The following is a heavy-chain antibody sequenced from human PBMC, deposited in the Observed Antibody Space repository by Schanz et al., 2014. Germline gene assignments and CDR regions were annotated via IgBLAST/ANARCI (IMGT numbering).Heavy chain of an antibody. CDR1: GGSISSYY. V-gene: IGHV4-4*07. D-gene: IGHD6-6*01. J-gene: IGHJ2*01. CDR2: IYTSGST. Sequence: QVQLQESGPGLVKPSETLSLTCTVSGGSISSYYWSWIRQPAGKGLEWIGRIYTSGSTNYNPSLKSRVTMSVDPPKTQFSLKLSSVTAADTAVYYCARAGQDFEYSSLSPIWYFDLWGRGTLVTVSS. CDR3: ARAGQDFEYSSLSPIWYFDL.